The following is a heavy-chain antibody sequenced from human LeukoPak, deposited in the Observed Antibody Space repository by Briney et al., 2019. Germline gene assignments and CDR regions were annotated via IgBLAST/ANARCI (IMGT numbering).Heavy chain of an antibody. D-gene: IGHD3-3*01. CDR2: IKQDGSEK. J-gene: IGHJ4*02. Sequence: ASVKVSCKASGYTFTSYGISWVRQAPGKGLEWVANIKQDGSEKYYVDSVKGRFTISKDNAKNSLYLQMNSLRAEDTAVYYCARQAKKMKVGFLERFQNYFDYWGQGTLVTVSS. CDR3: ARQAKKMKVGFLERFQNYFDY. CDR1: GYTFTSYG. V-gene: IGHV3-7*01.